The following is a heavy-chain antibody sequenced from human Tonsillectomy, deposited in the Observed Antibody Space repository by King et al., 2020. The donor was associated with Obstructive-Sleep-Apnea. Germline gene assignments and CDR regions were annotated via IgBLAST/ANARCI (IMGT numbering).Heavy chain of an antibody. CDR1: GFTFSSYG. V-gene: IGHV3-30*02. Sequence: VQLVESGGGVVQPGRSLRLSCAASGFTFSSYGMHGVRQAPGKGLEWVAFIRYDGSNKYYADSVKGRFTISRDNSKNTLYLQMNSLRAEDTAVYYCAKGIAVAGHYYYGMDVWGQGTTVTVSS. CDR3: AKGIAVAGHYYYGMDV. CDR2: IRYDGSNK. J-gene: IGHJ6*02. D-gene: IGHD6-19*01.